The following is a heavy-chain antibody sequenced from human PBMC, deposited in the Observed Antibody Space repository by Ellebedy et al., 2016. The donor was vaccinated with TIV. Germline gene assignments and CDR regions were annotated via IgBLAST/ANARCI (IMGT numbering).Heavy chain of an antibody. D-gene: IGHD3-10*01. CDR2: INPDSGAT. CDR1: GYTFTDYH. CDR3: ARVRWAIVARGVPFHYGMDV. J-gene: IGHJ6*02. Sequence: ASVKVSCKVSGYTFTDYHMHWVRQAPGQGLEWMGWINPDSGATNYAQKFRGRVTMTTDTSTSTAYMDLSSLRSEDTAVYYCARVRWAIVARGVPFHYGMDVWGQGTTVTVTS. V-gene: IGHV1-2*02.